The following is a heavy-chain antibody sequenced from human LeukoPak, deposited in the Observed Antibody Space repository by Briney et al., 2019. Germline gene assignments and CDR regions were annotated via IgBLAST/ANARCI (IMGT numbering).Heavy chain of an antibody. CDR1: GFTFSSYG. Sequence: PGGSLRLSCAASGFTFSSYGMSWVRQAPGKGLEWVSAISGSGGSTYYADSVKGRFTISRDNSKNTLYLQMNSLRAEDTAVYYCAKKGDNWNDLGIFHFDYWGQGTLVTVSS. V-gene: IGHV3-23*01. J-gene: IGHJ4*02. D-gene: IGHD1-1*01. CDR3: AKKGDNWNDLGIFHFDY. CDR2: ISGSGGST.